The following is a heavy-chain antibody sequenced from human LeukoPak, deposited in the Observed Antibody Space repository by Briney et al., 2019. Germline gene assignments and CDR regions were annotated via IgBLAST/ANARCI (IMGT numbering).Heavy chain of an antibody. V-gene: IGHV3-21*01. J-gene: IGHJ4*02. CDR1: GFTFSSYT. CDR3: AREPLAAADTNFDY. Sequence: GESLRLSCGASGFTFSSYTMNWVPPATGKALEWVLSISGGIGYIYYADSMRGRFTISRDNANYSLYLQMNSLRAEDTAVYYCAREPLAAADTNFDYWGQGTLVTVSS. D-gene: IGHD6-13*01. CDR2: ISGGIGYI.